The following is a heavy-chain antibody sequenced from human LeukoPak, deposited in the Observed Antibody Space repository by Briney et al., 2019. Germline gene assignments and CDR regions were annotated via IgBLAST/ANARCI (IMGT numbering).Heavy chain of an antibody. CDR1: GFSFSTYW. CDR3: ARMPYGDNNLFDS. CDR2: IKQDGSEK. J-gene: IGHJ5*01. V-gene: IGHV3-7*01. D-gene: IGHD4-17*01. Sequence: PGGSLRLSCAASGFSFSTYWISWVRQAPGKGLEWVANIKQDGSEKYYVDSVKGRFTISRDNAKNSLYLQVSSLRAEDTAVYYCARMPYGDNNLFDSWGQGTLVTVSS.